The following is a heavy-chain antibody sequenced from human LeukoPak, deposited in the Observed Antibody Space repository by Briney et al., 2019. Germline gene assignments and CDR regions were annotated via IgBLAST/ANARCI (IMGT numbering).Heavy chain of an antibody. D-gene: IGHD6-19*01. V-gene: IGHV3-49*04. CDR1: GFTFGDYA. CDR2: IRSKEYGETT. Sequence: GGSLRLSCTASGFTFGDYAMSWVRQAPGKGLEWVGFIRSKEYGETTDYAAASVKGRFSISRDDSKSIAYLQMNSLKTEDTGVYYCTKLGYSSGWYKYYGMDVWGQGTTVTVSS. CDR3: TKLGYSSGWYKYYGMDV. J-gene: IGHJ6*02.